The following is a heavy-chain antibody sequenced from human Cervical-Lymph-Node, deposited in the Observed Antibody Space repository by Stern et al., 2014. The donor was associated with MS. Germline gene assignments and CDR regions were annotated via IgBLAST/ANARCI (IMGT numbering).Heavy chain of an antibody. CDR2: INGDNGNT. J-gene: IGHJ3*02. V-gene: IGHV1-3*01. CDR3: ARAGYCSPSTCSDAFDI. D-gene: IGHD2-15*01. CDR1: GYSFISHA. Sequence: VQLVQSGAEVKDPGASVKVSCKASGYSFISHAMHWVRPAPGQTFEWMGWINGDNGNTKYSQKLQGRVTITRDKTTSTAYMELSSLTSEDTAVYYCARAGYCSPSTCSDAFDIWGQGTMVTVAS.